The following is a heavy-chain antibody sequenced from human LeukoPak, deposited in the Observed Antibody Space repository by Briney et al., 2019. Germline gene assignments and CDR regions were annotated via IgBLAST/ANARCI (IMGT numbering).Heavy chain of an antibody. Sequence: GGSLRLSCAASGFTFSIYEMNWVRQAPGKGLEWVSFISDSGSTISYTDSVKGRFTISRDNAKNSLYLQMNSLRGEDTGLYYCARDRGGDRFDYWGQGTLVTVSS. CDR1: GFTFSIYE. CDR2: ISDSGSTI. CDR3: ARDRGGDRFDY. V-gene: IGHV3-48*03. D-gene: IGHD3-10*01. J-gene: IGHJ4*02.